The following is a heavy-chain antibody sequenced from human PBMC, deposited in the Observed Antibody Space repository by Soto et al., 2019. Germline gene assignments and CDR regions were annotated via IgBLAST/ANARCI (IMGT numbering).Heavy chain of an antibody. CDR1: GFSLDEYG. V-gene: IGHV3-20*04. D-gene: IGHD4-17*01. CDR3: ARDHRWGYEYGDYGDS. CDR2: MHRNGNSK. J-gene: IGHJ5*01. Sequence: EVQLVESGGGVVRPGGSLRLACVVSGFSLDEYGMSWVRQAPGKGPEWGPGMHRNGNSKGDADCVKGRFTISGDDAKNSLYLQRNKLRAEDTAFYYCARDHRWGYEYGDYGDSWGHGTLVTVSS.